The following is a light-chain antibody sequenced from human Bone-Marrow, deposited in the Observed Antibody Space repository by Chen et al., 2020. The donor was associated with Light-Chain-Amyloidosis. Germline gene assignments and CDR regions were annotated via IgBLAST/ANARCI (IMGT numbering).Light chain of an antibody. CDR1: DLPTKY. CDR3: QSADSSGTYEVR. J-gene: IGLJ2*01. CDR2: RDT. Sequence: SYELTQPPSVSVSPALTARITCSGDDLPTKYAYWYQQKPGQAPVLVIHRDTERPSGISERFSGSSSGTTATLTISGVQAEDEADYHCQSADSSGTYEVRFGGGTKLTVL. V-gene: IGLV3-25*03.